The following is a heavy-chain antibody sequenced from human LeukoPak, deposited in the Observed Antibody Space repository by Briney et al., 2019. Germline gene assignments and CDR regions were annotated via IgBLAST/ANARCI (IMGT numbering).Heavy chain of an antibody. CDR3: AREPLDFWSGYYYYGMDV. CDR1: GYTFTSYA. Sequence: APVKVSCKASGYTFTSYAMHWVRQAPGQRLEWMGWINAGNGNTKYLQKFQGRVTITRDTSASTAYMELSSLRSEDTAVYYCAREPLDFWSGYYYYGMDVWGQGTTVTVSS. CDR2: INAGNGNT. V-gene: IGHV1-3*01. J-gene: IGHJ6*02. D-gene: IGHD3-3*01.